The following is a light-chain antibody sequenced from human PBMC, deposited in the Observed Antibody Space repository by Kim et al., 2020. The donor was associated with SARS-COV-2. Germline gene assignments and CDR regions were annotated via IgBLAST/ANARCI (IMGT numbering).Light chain of an antibody. J-gene: IGKJ1*01. CDR1: QGIRDD. V-gene: IGKV1-6*01. CDR3: LQDSRYPWT. Sequence: ASIGDSVSISCRASQGIRDDLAWFQQRPGKVPQLLIHSSSRLVSGVSSRFSGSGSGTDFTLTINGLRPEDFATYYCLQDSRYPWTFGQGTKVDIK. CDR2: SSS.